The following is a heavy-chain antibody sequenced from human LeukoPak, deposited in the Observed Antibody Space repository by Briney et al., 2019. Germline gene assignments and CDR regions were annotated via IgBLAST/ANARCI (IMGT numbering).Heavy chain of an antibody. V-gene: IGHV1-69*05. CDR3: VTVVPYGSGTYYDAFDI. Sequence: GASVKVSCKASGGTFSSYAINWVRQAPGQGLEWMGGIIPRLGAASYALNFQGRVTITTDESTGTAYMELSTLRSEDTAVYYCVTVVPYGSGTYYDAFDIWGQGTMDTVS. D-gene: IGHD3-10*01. J-gene: IGHJ3*02. CDR1: GGTFSSYA. CDR2: IIPRLGAA.